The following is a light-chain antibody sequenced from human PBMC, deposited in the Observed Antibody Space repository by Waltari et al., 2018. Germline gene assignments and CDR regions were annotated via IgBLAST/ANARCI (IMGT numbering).Light chain of an antibody. Sequence: DIQMTQSPSSLRASVGDRVTITCQASQGISKFVNWYQHKAGKAPKLLIHDATRLEVGVPSRFTGSGSGTDFTFTVSSLQPEDIATYYCQQFDSVPYTFGQGTKLEI. CDR2: DAT. J-gene: IGKJ2*01. V-gene: IGKV1-33*01. CDR3: QQFDSVPYT. CDR1: QGISKF.